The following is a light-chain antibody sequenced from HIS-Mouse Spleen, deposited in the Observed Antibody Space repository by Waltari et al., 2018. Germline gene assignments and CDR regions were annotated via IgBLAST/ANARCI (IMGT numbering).Light chain of an antibody. CDR3: QSYDSSLSGSGV. CDR1: SSNIGAGYD. J-gene: IGLJ3*02. Sequence: QSVLTQPPSVSGAPGQRVTISCTGSSSNIGAGYDVHWYQQLPGTAPKLLIYGNSHRPSGVPDRVSGSQSGTSASLAITGLQAEDEADYYCQSYDSSLSGSGVFGGGTKLTVL. CDR2: GNS. V-gene: IGLV1-40*01.